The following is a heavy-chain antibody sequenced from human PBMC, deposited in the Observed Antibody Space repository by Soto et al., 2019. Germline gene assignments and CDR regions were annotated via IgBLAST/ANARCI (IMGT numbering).Heavy chain of an antibody. CDR1: GFTFDDYT. J-gene: IGHJ4*02. CDR3: ARGGYCSSTSCSLFDY. Sequence: GGSLRLSCAASGFTFDDYTMHWVRQAPGKGLEWVSGISWNGGSIGYVDSVKGRFTISRDNAKNSLYLQMNSLRADDTAVYYCARGGYCSSTSCSLFDYWGQGTLVTVSS. D-gene: IGHD2-2*03. V-gene: IGHV3-9*01. CDR2: ISWNGGSI.